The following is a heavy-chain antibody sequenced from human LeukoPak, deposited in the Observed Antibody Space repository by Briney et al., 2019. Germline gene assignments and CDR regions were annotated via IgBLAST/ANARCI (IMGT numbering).Heavy chain of an antibody. CDR2: TYSDSST. V-gene: IGHV3-53*01. CDR3: VRKNRDFNAAFDI. CDR1: GFTVSNNY. J-gene: IGHJ3*02. D-gene: IGHD2-21*02. Sequence: PGGSLRLSCAASGFTVSNNYMSWVRQAPGKGLEWVSITYSDSSTNYADSVKGRFTISRDTSQNTLSLQMNSLRAEATAVYYCVRKNRDFNAAFDIWGQGTVVTVSS.